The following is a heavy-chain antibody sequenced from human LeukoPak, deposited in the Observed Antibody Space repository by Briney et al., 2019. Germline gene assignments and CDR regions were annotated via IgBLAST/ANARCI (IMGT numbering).Heavy chain of an antibody. CDR1: GFTFSSNW. CDR3: SRDFNGRNDF. V-gene: IGHV3-74*01. J-gene: IGHJ4*02. CDR2: INPDGSRT. Sequence: GGSLRLSCAAAGFTFSSNWMHWVRQGPGKGLVWVSRINPDGSRTDYAESVKGRFTISRDNAKNTLSLEMNSLGDEDTAVYYCSRDFNGRNDFWGQGTLVTVSS. D-gene: IGHD1-14*01.